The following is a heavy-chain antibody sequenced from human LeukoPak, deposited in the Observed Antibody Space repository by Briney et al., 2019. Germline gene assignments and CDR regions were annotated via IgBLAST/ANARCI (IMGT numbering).Heavy chain of an antibody. CDR1: GFTFSHYS. CDR2: IWISSSNT. J-gene: IGHJ4*02. Sequence: QPGGSLILSCAAPGFTFSHYSMNWARPAPGKGREWSSYIWISSSNTKSADSVKGRITISRDKAKNSLYLQMNSLRVEDTALYYCARDTKYALDIWGQGTLVTVSS. V-gene: IGHV3-48*01. CDR3: ARDTKYALDI. D-gene: IGHD2-2*01.